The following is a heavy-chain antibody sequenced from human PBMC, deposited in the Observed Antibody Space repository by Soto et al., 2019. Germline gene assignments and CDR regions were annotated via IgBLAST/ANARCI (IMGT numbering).Heavy chain of an antibody. CDR1: GYSFTDYH. CDR3: ERGHSTDWSNGVCSFVYNHEMDV. CDR2: INPKSGGT. V-gene: IGHV1-2*04. J-gene: IGHJ6*02. D-gene: IGHD2-8*01. Sequence: ASVKVSWKASGYSFTDYHIHWVRQAPGQGLDWLGRINPKSGGTSTAQKFQGWVTMTRDRSISTVYMELTRLRSDDTAVYFCERGHSTDWSNGVCSFVYNHEMDVWGQ.